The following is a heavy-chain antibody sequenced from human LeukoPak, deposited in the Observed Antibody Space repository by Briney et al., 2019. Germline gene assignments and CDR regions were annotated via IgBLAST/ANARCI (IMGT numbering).Heavy chain of an antibody. CDR2: IYTSGST. CDR1: GGSISSYY. D-gene: IGHD3-10*01. Sequence: SETLSLTCTVSGGSISSYYWSWIRQPAGKGLEWIGRIYTSGSTNYNPSLKSRVTMSVDTSKNQFSLKLSSVTAADTAVYYCARDDAYYYGSGSALFDYWGQGTLVTVSS. J-gene: IGHJ4*02. V-gene: IGHV4-4*07. CDR3: ARDDAYYYGSGSALFDY.